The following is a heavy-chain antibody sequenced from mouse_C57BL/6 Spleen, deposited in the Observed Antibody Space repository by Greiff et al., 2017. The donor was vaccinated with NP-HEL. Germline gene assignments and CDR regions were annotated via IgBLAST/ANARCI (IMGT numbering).Heavy chain of an antibody. CDR3: TTDSSGYWAY. CDR1: GFNITDYY. CDR2: IDPEDGDT. V-gene: IGHV14-1*01. D-gene: IGHD3-2*02. Sequence: EVQLQQSGAELVRPGASVKLSCTASGFNITDYYMHWVKQRPEQGLEWIGRIDPEDGDTDYAPKFQGKATMTADTSSNTAYLQLSSLTSEDTAVYYCTTDSSGYWAYWGQGTLVTVSA. J-gene: IGHJ3*01.